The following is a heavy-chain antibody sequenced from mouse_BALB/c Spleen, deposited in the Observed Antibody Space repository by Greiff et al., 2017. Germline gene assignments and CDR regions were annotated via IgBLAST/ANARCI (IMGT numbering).Heavy chain of an antibody. CDR3: ARSYYYGSSPAWFAY. J-gene: IGHJ3*01. CDR1: GFAFSSYD. CDR2: ISSGGGST. V-gene: IGHV5-12-1*01. Sequence: EVQLVESGGGLVKPGGSLKLSCAASGFAFSSYDMSWVRQTPEKRLEWVAYISSGGGSTYYPDTVKGRFTISRDNAKNTLYLQMSSLKSEDTAMYYCARSYYYGSSPAWFAYWGQGTLVTVSA. D-gene: IGHD1-1*01.